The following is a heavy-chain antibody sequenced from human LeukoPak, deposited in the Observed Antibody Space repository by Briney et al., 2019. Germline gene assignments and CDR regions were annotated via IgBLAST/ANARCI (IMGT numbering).Heavy chain of an antibody. CDR1: GFTFSSYG. CDR3: AKDRGYCSSTSCYVDY. V-gene: IGHV3-30*02. D-gene: IGHD2-2*03. J-gene: IGHJ4*02. CDR2: IRYDGSNK. Sequence: PGGSLRLSCAASGFTFSSYGMHWVRQAPGKGLEWVAFIRYDGSNKYYADSVKGRFTISRDNSKNTLYLQMNSLRAEDTAVYYCAKDRGYCSSTSCYVDYWGQGTLVTVSS.